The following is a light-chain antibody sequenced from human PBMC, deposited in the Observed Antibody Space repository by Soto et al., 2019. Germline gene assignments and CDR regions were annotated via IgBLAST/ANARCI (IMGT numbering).Light chain of an antibody. CDR1: QSLVHSDRNTY. J-gene: IGKJ1*01. CDR2: KVS. Sequence: EIVMTQTPLSAPVTLGQSASISCRSSQSLVHSDRNTYLSWFHQRPGHPPRLLIYKVSKRLSGVPDRFGGSGSGTYFTLKIDRVEADDVGLYYCMQLSNFPWTFGQGTKVEV. V-gene: IGKV2-24*01. CDR3: MQLSNFPWT.